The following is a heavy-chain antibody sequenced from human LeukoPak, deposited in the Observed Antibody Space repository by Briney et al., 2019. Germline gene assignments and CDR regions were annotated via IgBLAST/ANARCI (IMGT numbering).Heavy chain of an antibody. D-gene: IGHD2-8*01. Sequence: GGSPRLSCAASGFTLSRYGIHWVRQTPRMGLGWVAVVCYDGSNKYYAESVEGRFTISRDNSKNTLYLQMNILRAEDTAVYYCAANFDFWGQGTLVTVSS. CDR3: AANFDF. V-gene: IGHV3-33*01. J-gene: IGHJ4*02. CDR1: GFTLSRYG. CDR2: VCYDGSNK.